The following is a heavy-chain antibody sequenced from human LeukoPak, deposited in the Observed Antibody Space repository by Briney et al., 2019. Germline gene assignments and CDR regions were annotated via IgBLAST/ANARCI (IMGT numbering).Heavy chain of an antibody. CDR3: ARHYYGDYPRPNYYYYYYMDV. D-gene: IGHD4-17*01. CDR1: GGSISSSSYY. J-gene: IGHJ6*03. Sequence: SETLSLTCTVSGGSISSSSYYWGWIRQPPGKGLEWIGSIYYSGSTYYNPSLKSRITISVDTSKNQFSLKLTSVTAADTAVYYCARHYYGDYPRPNYYYYYYMDVWGKGTMVTVSS. V-gene: IGHV4-39*07. CDR2: IYYSGST.